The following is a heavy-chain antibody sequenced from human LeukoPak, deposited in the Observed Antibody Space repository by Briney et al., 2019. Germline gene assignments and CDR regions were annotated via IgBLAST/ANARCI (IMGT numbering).Heavy chain of an antibody. V-gene: IGHV3-11*01. CDR2: ISSSGTTI. J-gene: IGHJ4*02. Sequence: GGPLRLSCAASGFTFSDYYMSWIRQAPGKGLEWVSYISSSGTTIYYADPVKGRFSISRDDAKNSLFLQINSLRAEDTAVYYCAREAVAVPDYWGQGTLVTVSS. D-gene: IGHD6-19*01. CDR3: AREAVAVPDY. CDR1: GFTFSDYY.